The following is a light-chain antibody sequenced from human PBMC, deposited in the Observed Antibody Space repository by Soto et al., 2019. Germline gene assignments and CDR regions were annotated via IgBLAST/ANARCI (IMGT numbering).Light chain of an antibody. J-gene: IGLJ1*01. CDR1: SSDVGGYNY. CDR2: EVS. V-gene: IGLV2-14*01. CDR3: SSYTSSSTYV. Sequence: QSVLTQPPSVSEAPRQRVTISCSGSSSDVGGYNYVSWYQQHPGKAPKLMIYEVSNRPSGVSNRFSGSKSGNTASLTISGLQAEDEADYYCSSYTSSSTYVFGTGTKVTVL.